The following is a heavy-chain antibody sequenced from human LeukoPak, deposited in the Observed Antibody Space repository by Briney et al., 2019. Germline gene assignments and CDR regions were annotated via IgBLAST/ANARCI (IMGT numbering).Heavy chain of an antibody. CDR1: GGSISSSSYY. CDR3: ARSSRGWESIPWGNWFDP. V-gene: IGHV4-39*01. Sequence: SETLSLTCTVSGGSISSSSYYWGWIRQPPGRGLEWIGTIYYSGGTYYNPSLKSRITITVDTAKNQFSLKMNSVPAADTAVYYCARSSRGWESIPWGNWFDPWGQGTLVTVSS. D-gene: IGHD1-26*01. J-gene: IGHJ5*02. CDR2: IYYSGGT.